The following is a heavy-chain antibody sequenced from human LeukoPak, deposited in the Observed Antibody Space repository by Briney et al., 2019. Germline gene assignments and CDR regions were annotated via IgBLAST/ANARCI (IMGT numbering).Heavy chain of an antibody. V-gene: IGHV3-23*01. D-gene: IGHD5-18*01. CDR2: ISGSSDTT. CDR3: ANREGGYTYDPFDY. Sequence: GGSLTLFCAPSGFTFSTYAMIWPRHSPGRGLECVSAISGSSDTTYYADSVKGRFTISRDNCKNTLYLQMNSLRAEDTAVYYCANREGGYTYDPFDYWGQGTLVTVSS. CDR1: GFTFSTYA. J-gene: IGHJ4*02.